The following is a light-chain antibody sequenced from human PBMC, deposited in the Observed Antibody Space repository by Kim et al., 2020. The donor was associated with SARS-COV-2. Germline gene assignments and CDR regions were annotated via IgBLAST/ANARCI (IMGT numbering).Light chain of an antibody. CDR1: SSSIGADYD. CDR3: LSYDTRLTGSV. J-gene: IGLJ3*02. CDR2: GDN. Sequence: QKLIISGTGSSSSIGADYDVHWYQQFPGTVPNLLIYGDNKRAPGIPDRFSGSKSGTSASLAIAGLQAEDEADYYCLSYDTRLTGSVFGGGTKVTVL. V-gene: IGLV1-40*01.